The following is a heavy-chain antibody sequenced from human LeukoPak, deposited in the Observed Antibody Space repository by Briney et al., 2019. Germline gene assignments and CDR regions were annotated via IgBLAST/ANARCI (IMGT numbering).Heavy chain of an antibody. V-gene: IGHV4-34*01. CDR2: IYHSGNT. J-gene: IGHJ5*02. D-gene: IGHD5-18*01. Sequence: SETLSLTCAVYGGSFSGDYWGWSRQPPGKGLEWIANIYHSGNTYYNPSLKSRVTISVETSRNQFSLKLSSVTAADTAVYYCALQTARRLSWFDPWGQGPLVTVSS. CDR3: ALQTARRLSWFDP. CDR1: GGSFSGDY.